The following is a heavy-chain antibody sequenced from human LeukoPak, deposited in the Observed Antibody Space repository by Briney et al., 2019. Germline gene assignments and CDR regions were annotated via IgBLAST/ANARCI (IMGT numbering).Heavy chain of an antibody. J-gene: IGHJ4*02. CDR3: ARTKGGSYYDILTGYPFDY. V-gene: IGHV4-61*02. CDR2: IYTSGST. Sequence: TLSLTCTVSGGSISSGSYYWSWIRPPAGKGLEWIGRIYTSGSTNYNPSLKSRVTISVDTSKNQFSLKLSSVTAADTAVYYCARTKGGSYYDILTGYPFDYWGQGTLVTVSS. D-gene: IGHD3-9*01. CDR1: GGSISSGSYY.